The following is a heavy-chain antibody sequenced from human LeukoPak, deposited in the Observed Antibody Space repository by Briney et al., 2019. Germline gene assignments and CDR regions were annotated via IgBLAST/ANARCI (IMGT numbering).Heavy chain of an antibody. V-gene: IGHV4-38-2*01. D-gene: IGHD3-22*01. CDR1: GYSISGGYY. Sequence: SETLSLTCAVSGYSISGGYYWGWLRQSPGKGLEWIATIFHSGSIYYNPPLKSRVTLSVDTSKKQFTLKLNSVTAADTAVYYCARMGVSYYYDSSTYYPVAFDVWGQGTMVTVSS. CDR2: IFHSGSI. J-gene: IGHJ3*01. CDR3: ARMGVSYYYDSSTYYPVAFDV.